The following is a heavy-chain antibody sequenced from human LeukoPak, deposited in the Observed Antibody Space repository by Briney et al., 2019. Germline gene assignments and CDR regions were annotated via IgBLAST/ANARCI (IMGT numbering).Heavy chain of an antibody. Sequence: PSETLSLTCTVSGGSISSGGYYWSWIRQHPGKGLEWIGYIYYSGSTYYNPSPKSRVTISVDTSKNQFSLKLSSVTAADTAVYYCARIGLDYYDSSGYYLDYWGQGTLVTVSS. J-gene: IGHJ4*02. V-gene: IGHV4-31*03. CDR2: IYYSGST. CDR1: GGSISSGGYY. D-gene: IGHD3-22*01. CDR3: ARIGLDYYDSSGYYLDY.